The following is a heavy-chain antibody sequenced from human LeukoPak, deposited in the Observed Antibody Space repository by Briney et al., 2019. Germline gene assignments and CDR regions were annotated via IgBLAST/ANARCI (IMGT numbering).Heavy chain of an antibody. J-gene: IGHJ6*03. CDR1: GGSISSYY. CDR2: IYYSGST. CDR3: ARSDMVRGVIFDYYYYYMDV. Sequence: PSETLSLTCTVSGGSISSYYWSWIRQPPGKGLEWIGYIYYSGSTNYNPSLKSRVTISVDTSKNQFSLKLSSVTAADTAVYYCARSDMVRGVIFDYYYYYMDVWGKGTTVTISS. V-gene: IGHV4-59*01. D-gene: IGHD3-10*01.